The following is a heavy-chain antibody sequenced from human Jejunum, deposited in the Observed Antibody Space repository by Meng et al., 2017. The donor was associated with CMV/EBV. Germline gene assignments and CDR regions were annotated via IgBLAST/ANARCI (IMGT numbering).Heavy chain of an antibody. Sequence: SGFNFHNYVSYWVRQAPGKGLEYISGISSNGVSTYYAESVKGRFTISRDNSKNTLYLQMGGLRVDDTAMYYCSRDLTISGVAPGYWGQGTLVTVSS. J-gene: IGHJ4*02. D-gene: IGHD3-3*01. CDR1: GFNFHNYV. CDR3: SRDLTISGVAPGY. V-gene: IGHV3-64*02. CDR2: ISSNGVST.